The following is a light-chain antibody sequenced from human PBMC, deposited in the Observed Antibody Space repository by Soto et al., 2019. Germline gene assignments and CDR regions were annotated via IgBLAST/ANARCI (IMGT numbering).Light chain of an antibody. CDR2: DAS. Sequence: IQLTQSASSLSASVGDRVTITCQASQDSTKYLAWYQHKPGKAPNLLIYDASTLHSGVPSRFSGSGTGTEFNLTISSLQPDDVATYYCQQYNRYSRTLGQGTKVDI. CDR1: QDSTKY. V-gene: IGKV1-9*01. J-gene: IGKJ1*01. CDR3: QQYNRYSRT.